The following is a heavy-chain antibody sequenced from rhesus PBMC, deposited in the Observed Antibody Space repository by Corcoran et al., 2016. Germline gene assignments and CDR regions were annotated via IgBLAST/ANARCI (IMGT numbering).Heavy chain of an antibody. V-gene: IGHV2-95*01. Sequence: QVTLKESGPALVKPTQTLTLTCTFSGFSISTTGTGVGWIRKPPGKALEWLASIYWNDSKYYSTSLKSRLTISKDTSKNQVVLTMTNMDPVDTATYYCAREKWVQFDFDYWGQGVLVTVSS. CDR1: GFSISTTGTG. CDR3: AREKWVQFDFDY. CDR2: IYWNDSK. D-gene: IGHD5-24*01. J-gene: IGHJ4*01.